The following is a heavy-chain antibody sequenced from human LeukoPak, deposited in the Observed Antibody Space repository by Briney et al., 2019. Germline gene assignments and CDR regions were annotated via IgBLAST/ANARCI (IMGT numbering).Heavy chain of an antibody. CDR3: TPGWGSSGYYSY. V-gene: IGHV3-15*01. D-gene: IGHD3-22*01. CDR1: GFTFSSAW. J-gene: IGHJ4*02. Sequence: PGGSLRLSCAASGFTFSSAWMSWVRQAPGKGLEWVGRIKRKTDGATTDYAAPVRGRFTISRDDSKNTVYLQMNSLKTEDTAVYYCTPGWGSSGYYSYWGQGILVTVSS. CDR2: IKRKTDGATT.